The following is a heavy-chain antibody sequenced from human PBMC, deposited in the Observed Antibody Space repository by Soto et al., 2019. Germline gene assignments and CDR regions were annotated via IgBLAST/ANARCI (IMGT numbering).Heavy chain of an antibody. V-gene: IGHV4-59*01. CDR1: GGAIMNYY. Sequence: PSETLCLTGVVSGGAIMNYYCSFVRHTPDRGLEWIAFIHYSGTTNYNPSLKSRVAISVDLSKNQLSLKMTSMTAADTAVYYCARAQTAWFTTSSGWFDTWGQGTQVTVSS. D-gene: IGHD6-6*01. CDR2: IHYSGTT. J-gene: IGHJ5*02. CDR3: ARAQTAWFTTSSGWFDT.